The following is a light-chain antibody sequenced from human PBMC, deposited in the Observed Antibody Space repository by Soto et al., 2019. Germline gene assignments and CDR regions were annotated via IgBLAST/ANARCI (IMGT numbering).Light chain of an antibody. CDR2: DAS. CDR1: QDISTS. J-gene: IGKJ2*01. CDR3: QQYENVPT. V-gene: IGKV1-33*01. Sequence: DIQLTQSPSSLSASIGDSVTITCQASQDISTSLNWYHRRPGKAPKLLITDASTLQTEVPPRFRGSGAGTEFSFTISRLQPEDFGEYYCQQYENVPTFGQGTKVKIK.